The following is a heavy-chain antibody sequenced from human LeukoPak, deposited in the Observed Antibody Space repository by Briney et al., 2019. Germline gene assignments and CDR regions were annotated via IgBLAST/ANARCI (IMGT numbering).Heavy chain of an antibody. D-gene: IGHD2-2*01. Sequence: PSETLSLTCTVSGGSISSSTYHWGWIRQPPGKALEWIGTIYYSGITDYNPSLKSRVAISVDTSKNQFSLKVSSVTAADTAVYYCASYRSSYVDYWGQGTLVTVSS. J-gene: IGHJ4*02. CDR2: IYYSGIT. CDR3: ASYRSSYVDY. CDR1: GGSISSSTYH. V-gene: IGHV4-39*01.